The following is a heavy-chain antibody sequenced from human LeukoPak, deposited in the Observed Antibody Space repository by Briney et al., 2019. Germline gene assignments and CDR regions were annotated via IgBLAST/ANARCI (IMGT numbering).Heavy chain of an antibody. Sequence: GASVKVSCKASGYTFTSYGISWARQAPGQGLEWMGWISAYNGNTNYAQKLRGRVTMTTDTSTSTAYMELRSLRSDDTAVYYCARDRPSIVVVISLYYYYGMDVWGQGTTVTVSS. D-gene: IGHD3-22*01. CDR1: GYTFTSYG. CDR2: ISAYNGNT. V-gene: IGHV1-18*01. CDR3: ARDRPSIVVVISLYYYYGMDV. J-gene: IGHJ6*02.